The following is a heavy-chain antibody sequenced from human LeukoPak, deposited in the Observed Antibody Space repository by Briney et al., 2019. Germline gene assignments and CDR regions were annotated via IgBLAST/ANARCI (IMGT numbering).Heavy chain of an antibody. CDR1: GGSISSSSYY. CDR3: ARDPVSYDSSGYYSDY. V-gene: IGHV4-39*07. D-gene: IGHD3-22*01. CDR2: IYYSGST. Sequence: SETLSLTCTVSGGSISSSSYYWGWIRQPPGKELEWIGSIYYSGSTYYNPSLKSRVTISVDTSKNQFSLKLSPVTAADTAVYYCARDPVSYDSSGYYSDYWGQGTLVTVSS. J-gene: IGHJ4*02.